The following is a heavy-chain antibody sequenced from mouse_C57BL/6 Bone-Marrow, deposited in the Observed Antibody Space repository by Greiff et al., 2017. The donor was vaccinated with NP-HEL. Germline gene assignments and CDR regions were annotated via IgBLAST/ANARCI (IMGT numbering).Heavy chain of an antibody. D-gene: IGHD2-1*01. CDR2: ISDGGSYS. V-gene: IGHV5-4*01. CDR1: GFTFSSYA. J-gene: IGHJ3*01. Sequence: EVKLVESGGGLVKPGGSLKLSCAASGFTFSSYAMSWVRQTQEKRLEWVATISDGGSYSYFPDNVTGRFHISSANAKYHMYLQMSHLKSEDTAMYYVARDSPLLPRFADWGQGTLVTVSA. CDR3: ARDSPLLPRFAD.